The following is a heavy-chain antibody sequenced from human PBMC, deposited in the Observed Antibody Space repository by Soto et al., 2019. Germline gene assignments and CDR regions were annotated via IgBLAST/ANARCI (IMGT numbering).Heavy chain of an antibody. CDR2: ISYDGDYK. CDR1: DFTFSDYV. J-gene: IGHJ4*02. D-gene: IGHD2-15*01. CDR3: AIDRGRYCIGGSRLLFDD. V-gene: IGHV3-30*03. Sequence: HVQLVESGGGVVQPGRSLRLSCVASDFTFSDYVMHWVRQAPGKGLEWVARISYDGDYKYYADPVKGRFTISRDISKNPGFLEMDRLQAEDTVVYYCAIDRGRYCIGGSRLLFDDWGQGALVTVSS.